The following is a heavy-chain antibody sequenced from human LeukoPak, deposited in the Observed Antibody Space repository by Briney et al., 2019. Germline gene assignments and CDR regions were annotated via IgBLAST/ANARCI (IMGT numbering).Heavy chain of an antibody. Sequence: PGGSLSLSCAVSGFTFSRYSMNWVRQAPGEGLEWVASISSTSTFIYSADSVKGRFTISRDTAKNSLFLQMNSLRAEDTAIYYCARDYFDSSDYPQTYYYYYMDVWGKGTTVTVSS. V-gene: IGHV3-21*01. D-gene: IGHD3-22*01. J-gene: IGHJ6*03. CDR3: ARDYFDSSDYPQTYYYYYMDV. CDR1: GFTFSRYS. CDR2: ISSTSTFI.